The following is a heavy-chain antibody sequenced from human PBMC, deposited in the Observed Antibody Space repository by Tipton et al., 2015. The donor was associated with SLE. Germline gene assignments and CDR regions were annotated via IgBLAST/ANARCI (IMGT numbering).Heavy chain of an antibody. V-gene: IGHV4-31*03. D-gene: IGHD6-13*01. J-gene: IGHJ6*03. CDR3: ARDKSSSWYGVYMDV. Sequence: LSLTCTVSGGSISSGGYYWSWIRQHPGKGLEWIGYIYYSGSTYYNPSLKSRVTISVDTSKNQFSLKLSSVTAADTAVYYCARDKSSSWYGVYMDVWGKGTTVTVSS. CDR2: IYYSGST. CDR1: GGSISSGGYY.